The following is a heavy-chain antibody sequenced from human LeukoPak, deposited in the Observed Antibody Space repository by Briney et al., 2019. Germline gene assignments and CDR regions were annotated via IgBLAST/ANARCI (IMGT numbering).Heavy chain of an antibody. V-gene: IGHV1-69*06. CDR3: AREAAAGTVGNWFDP. Sequence: SVKVSCKASGGTFSSYAISWVRQAPGQGLEWMGGIIPIFGTANYAQKFQGRVTITADKSTSTAYMEVSSLRSEDTAVYYCAREAAAGTVGNWFDPWGQGTLVTVSS. J-gene: IGHJ5*02. D-gene: IGHD6-13*01. CDR1: GGTFSSYA. CDR2: IIPIFGTA.